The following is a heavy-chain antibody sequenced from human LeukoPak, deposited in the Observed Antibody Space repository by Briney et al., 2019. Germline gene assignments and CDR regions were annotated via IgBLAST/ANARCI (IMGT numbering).Heavy chain of an antibody. CDR3: TRDRFYVWFDP. CDR2: IRSSGTT. D-gene: IGHD3-16*01. Sequence: GGSLRLSCTTSGFTFGTHTMHWFRQVPGKGLQWIGFIRSSGTTQYAASVRGRFTISRDDSKSIAYLQMNSLKTEDTAVYYCTRDRFYVWFDPWGQGTLVTVSS. CDR1: GFTFGTHT. J-gene: IGHJ5*02. V-gene: IGHV3-49*03.